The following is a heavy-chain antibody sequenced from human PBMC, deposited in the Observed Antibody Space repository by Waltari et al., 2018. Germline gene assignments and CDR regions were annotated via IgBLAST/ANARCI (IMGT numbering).Heavy chain of an antibody. CDR2: VYSTGNS. D-gene: IGHD2-21*02. CDR3: ARLCGGDCSGAFDI. Sequence: QVQLQESGPGLVKSSETLSLTCTVSGGSIRGYYWTWIRQPPGKGLEWIAYVYSTGNSNSNPSLKSRVTISLDMSKNQLSLQLKSVTAADTAIYYFARLCGGDCSGAFDIWGQGTLVTVST. J-gene: IGHJ3*02. V-gene: IGHV4-59*01. CDR1: GGSIRGYY.